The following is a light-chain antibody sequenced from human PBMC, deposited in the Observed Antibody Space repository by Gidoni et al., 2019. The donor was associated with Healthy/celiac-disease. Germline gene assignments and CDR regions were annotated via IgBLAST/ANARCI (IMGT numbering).Light chain of an antibody. Sequence: EIVLTQSPGTLSLSPGERATLSCRASQRVSSSYLAWYQQKPGQGPRLLIYGASSRATGIPDRFSGSGSGTDFTLTISRLEPEDFAVYYCQQDGSSPFFGPGTKVDIK. J-gene: IGKJ3*01. V-gene: IGKV3-20*01. CDR2: GAS. CDR3: QQDGSSPF. CDR1: QRVSSSY.